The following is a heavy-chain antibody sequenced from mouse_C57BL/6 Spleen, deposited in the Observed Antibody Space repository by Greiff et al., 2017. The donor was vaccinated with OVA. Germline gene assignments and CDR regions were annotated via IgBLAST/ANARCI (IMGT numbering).Heavy chain of an antibody. V-gene: IGHV1-64*01. D-gene: IGHD2-4*01. CDR1: GYTFTSYW. J-gene: IGHJ3*01. Sequence: QVQLKQPGAELVKPGASVKLSCKASGYTFTSYWMHWVKQRPGQGLEWIGMIHPNSGSTNYNEKFKSKATLTVDKSSSTAYMQLSSLTSKDSAVYYCAREGYDYDWFAYWGQGTLVTVSA. CDR2: IHPNSGST. CDR3: AREGYDYDWFAY.